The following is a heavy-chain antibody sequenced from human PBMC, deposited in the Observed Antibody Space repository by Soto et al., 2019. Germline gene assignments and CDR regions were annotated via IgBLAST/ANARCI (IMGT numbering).Heavy chain of an antibody. CDR2: IYHSGST. CDR3: AVGSSPRGYFQH. D-gene: IGHD1-26*01. CDR1: GGSISSGYNY. J-gene: IGHJ1*01. V-gene: IGHV4-30-4*01. Sequence: SETLSLTCTVSGGSISSGYNYWSWIRQPPGKGQEWIVYIYHSGSTYYNPSLKSRLTISVDTSKNQFSLKLTSVTAADTAVFYCAVGSSPRGYFQHWGQGTLVTVSS.